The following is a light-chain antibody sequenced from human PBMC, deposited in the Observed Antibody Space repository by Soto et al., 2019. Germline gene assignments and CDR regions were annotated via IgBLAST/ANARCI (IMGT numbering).Light chain of an antibody. Sequence: QSALTQPPSASGSPGQSVTISCTGTSSDVGGYNFVSWYQQYPGKAPKLMIYEVTKRPSGVPDRFSGSKSGNTASLTVSGLQAEDEADYYCYSYAGSNNDVFGTGTKVTVL. J-gene: IGLJ1*01. CDR1: SSDVGGYNF. CDR2: EVT. V-gene: IGLV2-8*01. CDR3: YSYAGSNNDV.